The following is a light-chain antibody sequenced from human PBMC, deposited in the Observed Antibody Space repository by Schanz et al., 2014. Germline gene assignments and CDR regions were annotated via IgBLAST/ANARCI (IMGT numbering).Light chain of an antibody. J-gene: IGKJ5*01. V-gene: IGKV3-11*01. CDR3: QQRKKWPIT. CDR2: DAS. Sequence: EIVLTQSPATLSLSPGERATLSCRASQSVSSYLAWYQQKPGQAPRLLIYDASNRATGIPDRFSGRGSGTDFTLTISSLEPEDFAVYYCQQRKKWPITFGQGTRLEIK. CDR1: QSVSSY.